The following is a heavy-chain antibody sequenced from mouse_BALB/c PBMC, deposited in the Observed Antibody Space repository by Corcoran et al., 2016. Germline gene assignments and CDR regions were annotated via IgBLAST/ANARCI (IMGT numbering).Heavy chain of an antibody. CDR1: GFNIKDNY. CDR2: IDPANGNT. CDR3: ARWDWYFDV. J-gene: IGHJ1*01. V-gene: IGHV14-3*02. Sequence: EVQLQQSGAELVKPGASVQLSCTASGFNIKDNYMNWVKQMPEQGLEWIGRIDPANGNTKYDPKFQGKATITADTSSNTAYLQLSSLTSEDTAVYYCARWDWYFDVWGAGTTVTVSS.